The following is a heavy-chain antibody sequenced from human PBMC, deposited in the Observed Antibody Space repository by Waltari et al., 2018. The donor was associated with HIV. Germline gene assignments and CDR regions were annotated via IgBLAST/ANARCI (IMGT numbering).Heavy chain of an antibody. D-gene: IGHD2-2*01. J-gene: IGHJ4*02. Sequence: VRLMESGGGLVEPGGSLTISCGASGFTFSRYTMNWIRHIPGKGLEWLASISRDNRESYYIDSIKGRFTISRDNAANSVFLHMDRLRVDDTAQYFCVRDDPGYEPIDYWGRGTRVTVSS. V-gene: IGHV3-21*02. CDR3: VRDDPGYEPIDY. CDR1: GFTFSRYT. CDR2: ISRDNRES.